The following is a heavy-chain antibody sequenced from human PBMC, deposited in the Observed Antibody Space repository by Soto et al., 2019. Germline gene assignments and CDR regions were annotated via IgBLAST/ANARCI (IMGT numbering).Heavy chain of an antibody. CDR3: ARAPPVIGSNWFDP. CDR1: GDSVSSDSAA. Sequence: PSQTLSLTCAISGDSVSSDSAAWNWIRQSPSRGLEWLGRTYYRSKWFHDYAASVKSRIIINPDTSKNQFSLQLNSVTPEDTAVYYCARAPPVIGSNWFDPWGQGTLVTVYS. D-gene: IGHD2-21*01. CDR2: TYYRSKWFH. V-gene: IGHV6-1*01. J-gene: IGHJ5*02.